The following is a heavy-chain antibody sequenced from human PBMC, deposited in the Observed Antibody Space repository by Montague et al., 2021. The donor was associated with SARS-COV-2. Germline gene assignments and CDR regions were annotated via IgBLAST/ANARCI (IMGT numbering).Heavy chain of an antibody. V-gene: IGHV3-30*04. J-gene: IGHJ4*02. CDR1: GFTFSSYA. Sequence: SLRLSCAASGFTFSSYAMHWVRQAPGKGLEWVAVISYDGSNKYYADSVKGRFTISRDNSKNPLYLQMNSLRAEDTAVYYCASSLEWFEIDYWGQGTLVTVSS. D-gene: IGHD3-10*01. CDR2: ISYDGSNK. CDR3: ASSLEWFEIDY.